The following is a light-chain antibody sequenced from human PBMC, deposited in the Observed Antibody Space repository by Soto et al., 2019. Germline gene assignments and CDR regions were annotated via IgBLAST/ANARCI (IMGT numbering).Light chain of an antibody. Sequence: DIQMTQSPSTLSASVGDRVTITCRASQRISTWLAWYQQKPGKAPKLLIYLAYTLESGVPSRFSGGGSGTEFSLTISSLQPDDFATYYCQQYHNFPWTTFGQGTKVDIK. CDR2: LAY. V-gene: IGKV1-5*03. CDR1: QRISTW. CDR3: QQYHNFPWTT. J-gene: IGKJ1*01.